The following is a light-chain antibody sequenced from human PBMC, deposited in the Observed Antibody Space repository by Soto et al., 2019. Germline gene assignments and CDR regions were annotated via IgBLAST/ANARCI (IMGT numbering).Light chain of an antibody. CDR3: QQYGSSPPYT. CDR2: GAS. CDR1: QSVRSSY. Sequence: EIVLTQSPGTLSLSPGERATLSCRASQSVRSSYLAWYQQKPGQAPRLHIYGASSRATGIPDRFSGSGSGTDFTLTISRLEPEDFAVYYCQQYGSSPPYTFGQGTKLEIK. V-gene: IGKV3-20*01. J-gene: IGKJ2*01.